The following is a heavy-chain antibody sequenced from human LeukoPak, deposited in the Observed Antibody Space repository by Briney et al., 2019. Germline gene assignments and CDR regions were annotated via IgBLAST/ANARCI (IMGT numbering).Heavy chain of an antibody. CDR2: ISSSSSYI. CDR1: GFTFISYS. Sequence: GGSLRLSCAASGFTFISYSMNWVRQAPGKGLEWVSSISSSSSYIYYADSVKGRFTISRDNAKSSLFLQMISLRAEDTAVYYCAVRSWSPEYFQHWGQGTLVTVSS. V-gene: IGHV3-21*01. J-gene: IGHJ1*01. D-gene: IGHD6-13*01. CDR3: AVRSWSPEYFQH.